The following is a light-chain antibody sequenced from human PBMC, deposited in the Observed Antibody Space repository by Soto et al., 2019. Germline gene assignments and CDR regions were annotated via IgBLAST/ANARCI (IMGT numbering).Light chain of an antibody. CDR3: AAWDASLNGRV. CDR2: RDN. J-gene: IGLJ2*01. Sequence: QPVLTQPPSASGTPGQRVTISCSGSSSNIGKNYVTWHQQLPGRAPKLLIYRDNQRPSGVPDRFSASKSGTSAALAISGLRSEDEVDYYCAAWDASLNGRVFGGGTKVTVL. CDR1: SSNIGKNY. V-gene: IGLV1-47*01.